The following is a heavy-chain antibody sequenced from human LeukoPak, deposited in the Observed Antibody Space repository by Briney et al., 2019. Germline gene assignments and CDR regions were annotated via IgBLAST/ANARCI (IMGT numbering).Heavy chain of an antibody. CDR3: ARQDYSGTYLFDY. J-gene: IGHJ4*02. CDR1: GGSISSYY. Sequence: SETLSLTCTVSGGSISSYYWSWIRQPPGKGLEWIGYIYYSGSTNYNPSLKSRVTISVDTSKNQFSLKLTSVTATDTAVYYCARQDYSGTYLFDYWGQGTLSPSPQ. V-gene: IGHV4-59*08. CDR2: IYYSGST. D-gene: IGHD1-26*01.